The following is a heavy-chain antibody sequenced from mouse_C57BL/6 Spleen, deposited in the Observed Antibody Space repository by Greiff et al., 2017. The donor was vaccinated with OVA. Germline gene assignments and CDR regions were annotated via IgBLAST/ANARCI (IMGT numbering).Heavy chain of an antibody. CDR2: ISSGGSYT. V-gene: IGHV5-6*01. J-gene: IGHJ1*03. D-gene: IGHD4-1*01. CDR1: GFTFSSYG. Sequence: EVNLVESGGDLVKPGGSLKLSCAASGFTFSSYGMSWVRQTPDKRLEWVATISSGGSYTYYPDSVKGRFTISRDNAKNTLYLQMSSLKSEDTAMYYCARFSGTYFDVWGTGTTVTVSS. CDR3: ARFSGTYFDV.